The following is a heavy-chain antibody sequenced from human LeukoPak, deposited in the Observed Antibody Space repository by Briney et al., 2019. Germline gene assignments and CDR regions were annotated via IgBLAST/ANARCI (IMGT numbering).Heavy chain of an antibody. CDR1: GYSFTSYW. Sequence: GGSLKISCKGSGYSFTSYWIGWVRQMPGKGLEWMGIFYPGDSDTRYSPSFQGQVTISAHKAISTAYLQWSSLKASDTAMYYCARHLADYYDSSGYYYVLDYWGQGTLVTVSS. CDR3: ARHLADYYDSSGYYYVLDY. D-gene: IGHD3-22*01. CDR2: FYPGDSDT. V-gene: IGHV5-51*01. J-gene: IGHJ4*02.